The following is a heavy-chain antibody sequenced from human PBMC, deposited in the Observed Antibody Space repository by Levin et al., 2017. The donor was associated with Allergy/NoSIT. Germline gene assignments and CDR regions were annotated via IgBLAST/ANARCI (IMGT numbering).Heavy chain of an antibody. D-gene: IGHD2-2*01. CDR2: ISTHNGNT. J-gene: IGHJ6*03. Sequence: ASVKVSCKASGYTFKNYGISWVRQAPGQGLEWMGWISTHNGNTNYAQSFQGRVTMTTDTSTSTADMELRSLISDDKAVYYCARFVVTPVSYFYMDVWGKGTTVTVSS. CDR3: ARFVVTPVSYFYMDV. V-gene: IGHV1-18*01. CDR1: GYTFKNYG.